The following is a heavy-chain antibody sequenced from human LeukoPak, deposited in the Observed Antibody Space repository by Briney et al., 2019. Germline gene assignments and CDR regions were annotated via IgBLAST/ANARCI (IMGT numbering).Heavy chain of an antibody. V-gene: IGHV3-30-3*01. Sequence: PGGSLRLSCAASGFTFSSYAMHWVRQAPGKGLEWVAVVSYDGSNKYYADSVKGRFTISRDNSKNTLYLQMNSLRAEDTAVYYCARVSLRYDSSGYSDGHFDYWGQGTLVTVSS. CDR1: GFTFSSYA. D-gene: IGHD3-22*01. J-gene: IGHJ4*02. CDR3: ARVSLRYDSSGYSDGHFDY. CDR2: VSYDGSNK.